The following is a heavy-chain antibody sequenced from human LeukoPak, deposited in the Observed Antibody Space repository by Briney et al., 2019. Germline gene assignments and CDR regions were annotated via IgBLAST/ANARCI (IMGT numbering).Heavy chain of an antibody. CDR2: IYHSGST. Sequence: SETLSLTCTVSGYSISSGYYWGWIRQPPGKGLEWIGSIYHSGSTYYNPSLKSRVTISVDTSKNQFSLKLSSVTAADTAVYYCASLGYCSGGSCYPPLDYWGQGTLVTVSS. J-gene: IGHJ4*02. CDR1: GYSISSGYY. D-gene: IGHD2-15*01. CDR3: ASLGYCSGGSCYPPLDY. V-gene: IGHV4-38-2*02.